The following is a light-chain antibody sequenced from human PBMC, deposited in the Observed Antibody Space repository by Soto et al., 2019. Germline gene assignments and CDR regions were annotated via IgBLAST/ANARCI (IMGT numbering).Light chain of an antibody. CDR2: GAS. Sequence: EIVLTQSPGTLSSSPGERVTLSCRASQSVTSNYLAWYQQKPGQSPRLLIFGASSRATGTPDRFSGSGSGTDFTLTINRLEPEDFALYYCQQYGSSPPTFGQGTKVDIK. CDR1: QSVTSNY. J-gene: IGKJ1*01. CDR3: QQYGSSPPT. V-gene: IGKV3-20*01.